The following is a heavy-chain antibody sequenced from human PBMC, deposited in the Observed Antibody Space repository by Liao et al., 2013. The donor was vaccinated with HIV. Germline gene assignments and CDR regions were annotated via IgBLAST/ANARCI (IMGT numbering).Heavy chain of an antibody. CDR1: GGSFSGYY. CDR2: INHNGNT. J-gene: IGHJ4*02. V-gene: IGHV4-34*01. D-gene: IGHD7-27*01. CDR3: ARVSWGETANYFDG. Sequence: QVDLQQWGAGLLKPSETLSLSCAVYGGSFSGYYWSWIRQPPGKGLEWIGEINHNGNTNYNPSLVSRVTIAVDTFKNQISLKLNSVTAADTAVYYCARVSWGETANYFDGWGQGTLVTVSS.